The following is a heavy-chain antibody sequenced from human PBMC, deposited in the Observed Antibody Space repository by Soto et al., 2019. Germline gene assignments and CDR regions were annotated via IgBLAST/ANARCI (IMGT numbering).Heavy chain of an antibody. CDR2: ISSSGSMM. J-gene: IGHJ4*02. V-gene: IGHV3-11*04. D-gene: IGHD2-15*01. CDR1: GLTFSDHY. Sequence: GGSLRLSCAASGLTFSDHYMSWIRQAPGKGLEWLSYISSSGSMMYYADSVKGRFTISRDNTKNSLYLQMNSLRAEDTAVYYCAKEDTAINNPDYWGQGALVTVSS. CDR3: AKEDTAINNPDY.